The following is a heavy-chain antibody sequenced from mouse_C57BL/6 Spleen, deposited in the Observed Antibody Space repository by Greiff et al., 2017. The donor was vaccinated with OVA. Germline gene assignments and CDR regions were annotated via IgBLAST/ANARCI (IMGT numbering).Heavy chain of an antibody. J-gene: IGHJ1*03. CDR1: GYTFTSYW. V-gene: IGHV1-55*01. CDR3: AREGGGHMGYFDV. D-gene: IGHD1-1*02. Sequence: QVQLQQSGAELVKPGASVKMSCKASGYTFTSYWITWVKQRPGQGLEWIGDIYPGSGSTNYNEKFKSTATLTVDTSSSTAYMQLSSLTSEDSAVYYGAREGGGHMGYFDVWGTGTTVTVSS. CDR2: IYPGSGST.